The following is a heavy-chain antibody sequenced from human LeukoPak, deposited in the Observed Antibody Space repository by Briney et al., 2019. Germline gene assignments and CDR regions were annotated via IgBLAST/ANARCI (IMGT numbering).Heavy chain of an antibody. V-gene: IGHV4-39*07. CDR2: INHSGST. Sequence: PSETLSLTCTVSGGSISSSSYYWGWIRQPPGKGLEWIGEINHSGSTNYNPSLKSRVTISVDTSKNQFSLKLSSVTAADTAVYYCARVRLLESLSPPYYYYYMDVWGKGTTVTVSS. D-gene: IGHD3-3*01. J-gene: IGHJ6*03. CDR3: ARVRLLESLSPPYYYYYMDV. CDR1: GGSISSSSYY.